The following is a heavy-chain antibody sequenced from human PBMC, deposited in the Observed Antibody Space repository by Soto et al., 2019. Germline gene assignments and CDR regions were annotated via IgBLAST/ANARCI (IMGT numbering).Heavy chain of an antibody. CDR1: GYTFTSYY. Sequence: QVQLVQSGAEVKKPGASVKVSCKASGYTFTSYYMHWVRQAPGQGLEWMGIINPSGGSTSYAQKFQGRVTMTRDTSTSTVYMELSSLRSEDTAVYYCARETTIFGVVIHNWFDPWGQGTLVTVSS. CDR2: INPSGGST. J-gene: IGHJ5*02. D-gene: IGHD3-3*01. V-gene: IGHV1-46*01. CDR3: ARETTIFGVVIHNWFDP.